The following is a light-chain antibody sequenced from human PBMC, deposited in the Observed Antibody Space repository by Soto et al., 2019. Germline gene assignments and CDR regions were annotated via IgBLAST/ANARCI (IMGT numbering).Light chain of an antibody. CDR1: QSISSW. V-gene: IGKV1-5*03. J-gene: IGKJ1*01. CDR2: KAS. CDR3: QQYNSYSRT. Sequence: DTQMTQSPSTLSASVGDRVTITCRASQSISSWLAWYQQKPGKAPKLLIYKASSLESGVPSRFSGSGSGTEFTLTISSLQPDDFATYYFQQYNSYSRTFGQGTKVDIK.